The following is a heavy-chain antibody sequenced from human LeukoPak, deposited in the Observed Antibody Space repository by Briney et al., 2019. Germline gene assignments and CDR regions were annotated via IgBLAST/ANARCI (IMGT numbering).Heavy chain of an antibody. J-gene: IGHJ4*02. CDR3: AKDRSASSGYQDY. V-gene: IGHV3-30*18. CDR1: GFTFSTYG. Sequence: GGSLRLSCAAFGFTFSTYGMHWVRQAPGKGLEWVAFTSYDGSNKYYADSVKGRFTFSRDNSKNTLYLQMNSLRAEDTAVYYCAKDRSASSGYQDYWGQGTLVTVSS. D-gene: IGHD3-22*01. CDR2: TSYDGSNK.